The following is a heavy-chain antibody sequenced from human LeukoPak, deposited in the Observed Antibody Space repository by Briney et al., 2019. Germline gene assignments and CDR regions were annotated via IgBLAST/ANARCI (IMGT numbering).Heavy chain of an antibody. CDR3: ARDGGIAARSLDY. D-gene: IGHD6-6*01. Sequence: SETLSLTCTVSGGSISSYYWSWIRQPPGKGLEWTGYIYYSGSTNYNPSLKSRVTISVDTSKNQFSLKLSSVTAADTAVYYCARDGGIAARSLDYWGQGTLVTVSS. CDR1: GGSISSYY. V-gene: IGHV4-59*01. J-gene: IGHJ4*02. CDR2: IYYSGST.